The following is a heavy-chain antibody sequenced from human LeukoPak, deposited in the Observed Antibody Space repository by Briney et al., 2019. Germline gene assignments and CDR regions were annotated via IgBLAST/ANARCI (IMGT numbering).Heavy chain of an antibody. D-gene: IGHD1-14*01. V-gene: IGHV4-4*07. CDR2: IYTSGST. Sequence: NPSETLSLTCTVSGGSISSYYWSWIRQPAGKGLEWIGRIYTSGSTNYNPSLKSRVTMSVDTSKNQFSPKLSSVTAADTAVCYCARDNPPRTLDAFDIWGQGTMVTVSS. J-gene: IGHJ3*02. CDR1: GGSISSYY. CDR3: ARDNPPRTLDAFDI.